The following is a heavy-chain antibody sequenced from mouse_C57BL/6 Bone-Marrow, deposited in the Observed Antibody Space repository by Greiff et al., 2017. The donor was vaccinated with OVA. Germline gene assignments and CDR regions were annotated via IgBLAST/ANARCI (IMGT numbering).Heavy chain of an antibody. CDR3: ARGDDYDFDY. Sequence: VQLQQSGPELVKPGASVKISCKASGYAFSSSWMNWVKQRPGKGLEWIGRIYPGDGDTNYNGKFKGKATLTADKSSSTAYMQLSRLTSEDSAVYFCARGDDYDFDYWGQGTTLTVSS. CDR1: GYAFSSSW. D-gene: IGHD2-4*01. J-gene: IGHJ2*01. V-gene: IGHV1-82*01. CDR2: IYPGDGDT.